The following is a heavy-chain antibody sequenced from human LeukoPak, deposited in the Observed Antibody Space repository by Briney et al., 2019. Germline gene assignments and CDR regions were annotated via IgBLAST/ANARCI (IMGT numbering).Heavy chain of an antibody. CDR3: TRGAGTSWSDY. CDR1: GYTFTVNY. CDR2: MNPNSGVT. V-gene: IGHV1-2*02. D-gene: IGHD2-2*01. Sequence: GASVKVSCKPSGYTFTVNYLHWVRQAPGQGLEWVGWMNPNSGVTGYAQNFQGRVTMTRDTSISTAYMELSSLTSDDTAVYYCTRGAGTSWSDYWGQGSLVTVSS. J-gene: IGHJ4*02.